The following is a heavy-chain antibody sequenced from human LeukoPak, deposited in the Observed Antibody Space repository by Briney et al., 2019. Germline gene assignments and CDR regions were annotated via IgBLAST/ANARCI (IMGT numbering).Heavy chain of an antibody. Sequence: GGSLRLSCAASGFTFDDYGMSWVRQAPGKGLEWVSGINWNGGSTGYADSVKGRFTISRDNAKNSLYLQMNSLRAEDTAVYYCARGPKRAVVPAARLFDYWGQGTLVTVSS. CDR2: INWNGGST. V-gene: IGHV3-20*04. CDR1: GFTFDDYG. D-gene: IGHD2-2*01. J-gene: IGHJ4*02. CDR3: ARGPKRAVVPAARLFDY.